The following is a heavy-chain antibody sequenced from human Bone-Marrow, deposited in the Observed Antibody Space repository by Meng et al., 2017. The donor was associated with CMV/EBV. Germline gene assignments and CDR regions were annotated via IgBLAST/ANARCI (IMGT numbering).Heavy chain of an antibody. D-gene: IGHD2-2*02. CDR2: IYYSGST. CDR3: ARGRCSSTSCYTPY. Sequence: GSLRLSCTVSGGSISSSSYYWGWIRQPPGKGLEWIGSIYYSGSTYYNPSLKSRVTISVDTSKNQFSLKLSSVTAADTAVYYCARGRCSSTSCYTPYWGQGTLVTVSS. V-gene: IGHV4-39*07. J-gene: IGHJ1*01. CDR1: GGSISSSSYY.